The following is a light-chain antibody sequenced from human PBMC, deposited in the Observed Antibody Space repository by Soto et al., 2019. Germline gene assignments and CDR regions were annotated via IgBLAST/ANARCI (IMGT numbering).Light chain of an antibody. CDR1: QTLLYNSNNKNY. CDR2: WAS. Sequence: DIVMTQSPDSLSVSLGERATFSCKSSQTLLYNSNNKNYLAWFQQKPGQAPKLLIYWASTRNSVVHDRFSGSGSGTDFTLTISNLQAEDVATYYCQQYYHVPVTFGQGTRLEI. J-gene: IGKJ5*01. V-gene: IGKV4-1*01. CDR3: QQYYHVPVT.